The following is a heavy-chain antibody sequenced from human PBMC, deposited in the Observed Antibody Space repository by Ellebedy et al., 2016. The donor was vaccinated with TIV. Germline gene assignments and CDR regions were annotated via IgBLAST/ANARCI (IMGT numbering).Heavy chain of an antibody. D-gene: IGHD2-15*01. Sequence: GESLKISCAASGFTFSSYTMSWVRQAPGKGLEWVSSIGGTGSTFYVDSVKGRFAISRDNAENSLFLEMNSLRVEDTAVYYCAAEAWWRLDPWGQGTLVTVSS. V-gene: IGHV3-23*01. CDR2: IGGTGST. CDR3: AAEAWWRLDP. CDR1: GFTFSSYT. J-gene: IGHJ5*02.